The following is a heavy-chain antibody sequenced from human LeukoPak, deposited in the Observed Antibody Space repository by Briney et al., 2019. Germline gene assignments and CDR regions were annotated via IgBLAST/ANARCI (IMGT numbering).Heavy chain of an antibody. CDR2: ISTHNGKT. Sequence: ASVKVSCKASGCPFSTYGISWVRQAPGQGLQWMAWISTHNGKTDYAQNFQDRVTVTRDTSTSTVYMELRSLRSDDMAVYFCARDVGTTHFDFWGQGALVSVSS. D-gene: IGHD5-12*01. V-gene: IGHV1-18*03. CDR1: GCPFSTYG. CDR3: ARDVGTTHFDF. J-gene: IGHJ4*02.